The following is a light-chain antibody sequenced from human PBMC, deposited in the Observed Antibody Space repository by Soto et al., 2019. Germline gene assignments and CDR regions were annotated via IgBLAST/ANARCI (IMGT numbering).Light chain of an antibody. CDR3: ASWAGGSTHVV. CDR1: SSDVGGYNY. J-gene: IGLJ2*01. V-gene: IGLV2-14*01. CDR2: DVY. Sequence: QSALTQPASASGSPGQSIAISCTGTSSDVGGYNYVSWYQQRPGKAPKLIIYDVYYRPSGVSDRFSGSKSGNTASLIICGLQAEDEGDYYCASWAGGSTHVVFGGGTKLTVL.